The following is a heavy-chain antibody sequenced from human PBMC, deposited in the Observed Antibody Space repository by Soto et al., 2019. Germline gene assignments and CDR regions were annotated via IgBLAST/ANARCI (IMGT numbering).Heavy chain of an antibody. CDR1: GDTFNFYT. CDR3: VPSFGSGSQAFDY. CDR2: FNPILSFS. D-gene: IGHD3-10*01. V-gene: IGHV1-69*02. Sequence: QVQLVQSGAEVKKPGSSVKVSCKASGDTFNFYTINWVRQAPGLGLEWMGRFNPILSFSNSALKFQGRVTLTADKSTRTGYMVLSSLRSEDTAIYYCVPSFGSGSQAFDYWGQGALVTVSS. J-gene: IGHJ4*02.